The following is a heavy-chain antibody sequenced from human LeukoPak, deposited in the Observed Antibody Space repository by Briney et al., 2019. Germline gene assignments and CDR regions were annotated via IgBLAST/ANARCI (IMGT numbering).Heavy chain of an antibody. Sequence: GTSLRLSCAASGFTSSHYAMHWVRQAAGKGLEWVAVIWYDGSHDTYTDSVKGRFTVSRDNFKNALHLQMNSLRVEDTAVYYCAKEGDYCSSSGCHKRGIDYWGQGTLVTVSS. D-gene: IGHD2-2*01. V-gene: IGHV3-33*06. CDR2: IWYDGSHD. CDR1: GFTSSHYA. J-gene: IGHJ4*02. CDR3: AKEGDYCSSSGCHKRGIDY.